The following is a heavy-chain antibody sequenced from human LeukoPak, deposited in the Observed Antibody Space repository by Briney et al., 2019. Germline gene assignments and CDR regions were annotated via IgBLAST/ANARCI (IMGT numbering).Heavy chain of an antibody. Sequence: SETLSLTCTVSGGSISSYYWSWIRQPAGKGLERIGRIYTSGSTNYNPSLKSRVTMSVDTSKNQFSLKLSSVTAADTAVYYCARDFWVVGANHYYYYMDVWGKGTTVTVSS. D-gene: IGHD1-26*01. V-gene: IGHV4-4*07. CDR3: ARDFWVVGANHYYYYMDV. CDR2: IYTSGST. J-gene: IGHJ6*03. CDR1: GGSISSYY.